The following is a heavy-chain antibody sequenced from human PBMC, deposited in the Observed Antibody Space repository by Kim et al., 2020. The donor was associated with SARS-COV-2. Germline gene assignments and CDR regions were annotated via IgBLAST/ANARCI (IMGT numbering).Heavy chain of an antibody. CDR3: AAGRATMDY. J-gene: IGHJ4*02. V-gene: IGHV4-59*01. CDR2: VYYSGST. CDR1: GVSITTYY. Sequence: SETLSLTCTVSGVSITTYYWTWIRQPPGRGLEYIGYVYYSGSTNYSPSLKSRVTLSLDTSKNQISLKLRSVTAADTAVYYCAAGRATMDYWGQGTLVSVS. D-gene: IGHD5-12*01.